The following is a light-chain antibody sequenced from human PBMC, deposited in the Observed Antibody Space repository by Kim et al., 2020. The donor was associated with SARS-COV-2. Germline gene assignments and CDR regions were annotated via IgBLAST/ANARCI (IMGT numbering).Light chain of an antibody. CDR2: KDS. CDR1: VLAKKY. V-gene: IGLV3-27*01. CDR3: YSAADNNQV. Sequence: SYELTQPSSVSVSPGQTARITCSGDVLAKKYARWFQQKPGQAPVLVIYKDSEQPSGIPERFSGSSSGTTVTLTISGAQVEDEADYYCYSAADNNQVFGGGTKLTVL. J-gene: IGLJ3*02.